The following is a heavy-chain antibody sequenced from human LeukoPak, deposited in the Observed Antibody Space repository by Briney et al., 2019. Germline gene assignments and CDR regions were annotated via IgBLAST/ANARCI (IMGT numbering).Heavy chain of an antibody. Sequence: SETLSLTCAVYGGSFSVYYWSWIRQPPGKGLEWIGEINHSGSTNYNPSLKSRVTISVDTSKNQFSLKLSSVTAADTAVYYCAGPDDFWSGYSSFDYWGQGTLVTVSS. J-gene: IGHJ4*02. CDR1: GGSFSVYY. CDR2: INHSGST. D-gene: IGHD3-3*01. V-gene: IGHV4-34*01. CDR3: AGPDDFWSGYSSFDY.